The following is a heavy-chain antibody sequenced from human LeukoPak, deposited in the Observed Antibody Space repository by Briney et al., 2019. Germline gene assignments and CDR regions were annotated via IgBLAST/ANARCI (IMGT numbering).Heavy chain of an antibody. J-gene: IGHJ4*02. CDR3: ASSQQLWFARFDY. V-gene: IGHV3-48*03. D-gene: IGHD5-18*01. CDR1: GFTFSSYE. CDR2: ISSSGSTI. Sequence: GGSLRFSCAASGFTFSSYEMNWVRQAPGKGLEWVSYISSSGSTIYYADSVKGRFTISRDNAKNSLYLQMNSLRAEDTAVYYCASSQQLWFARFDYWGQGTLVTVSS.